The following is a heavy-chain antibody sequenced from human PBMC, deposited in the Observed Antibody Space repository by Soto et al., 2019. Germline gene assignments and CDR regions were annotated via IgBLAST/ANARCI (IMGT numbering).Heavy chain of an antibody. CDR1: GGSFSGYY. Sequence: PSETLSLTCAVYGGSFSGYYWTWIRQPPGTGLEWMGEINHSGSTNYNPSLKSRVTISVDTSKNQFSLKLTSVTAADTAVYYCARDKITGLFDYWGQGTLVTVSS. D-gene: IGHD2-8*02. V-gene: IGHV4-34*01. CDR3: ARDKITGLFDY. J-gene: IGHJ4*02. CDR2: INHSGST.